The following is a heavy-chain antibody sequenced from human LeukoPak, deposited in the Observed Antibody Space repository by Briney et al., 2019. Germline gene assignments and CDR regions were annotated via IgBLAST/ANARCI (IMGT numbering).Heavy chain of an antibody. J-gene: IGHJ6*02. CDR2: ISAYNGNT. CDR1: GYTFTSYG. Sequence: ASVKVSCKASGYTFTSYGISWVRQAPGQGLEWMGWISAYNGNTNYAQKLQGRVTMTTDTSTSTAYMELRSLRSDDTAVYYCARVSGSYGEYYYYGMDVWGQGTKVTVSS. D-gene: IGHD1-26*01. V-gene: IGHV1-18*01. CDR3: ARVSGSYGEYYYYGMDV.